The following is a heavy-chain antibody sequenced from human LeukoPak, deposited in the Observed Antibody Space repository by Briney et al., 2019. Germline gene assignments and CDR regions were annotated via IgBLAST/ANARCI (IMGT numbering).Heavy chain of an antibody. V-gene: IGHV3-30-3*01. CDR3: ARGEVYVRVFDAFDI. D-gene: IGHD3-10*02. Sequence: GGSLRLSCAASGFTFSSYSMDWVRQAPGKGLEWVAVISYDGSNKYYADSVKGRFTISRDNSRNTLYLQMNSLRAEDTAVYYCARGEVYVRVFDAFDIWGQGTMVTVSS. CDR2: ISYDGSNK. CDR1: GFTFSSYS. J-gene: IGHJ3*02.